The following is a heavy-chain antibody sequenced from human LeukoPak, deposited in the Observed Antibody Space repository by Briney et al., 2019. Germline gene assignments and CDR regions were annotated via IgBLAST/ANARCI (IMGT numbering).Heavy chain of an antibody. CDR1: GFTFSSYA. Sequence: GGSLRLSCVASGFTFSSYAMNWVRQAPGKGLEWVSALSGSGGSTYYADSVKGRFTISRDNSKNTLYLQMNSLRAEDTAVYYCAKVYCSSTSCYFDYWGQGTLVTVSS. D-gene: IGHD2-2*01. V-gene: IGHV3-23*01. J-gene: IGHJ4*02. CDR2: LSGSGGST. CDR3: AKVYCSSTSCYFDY.